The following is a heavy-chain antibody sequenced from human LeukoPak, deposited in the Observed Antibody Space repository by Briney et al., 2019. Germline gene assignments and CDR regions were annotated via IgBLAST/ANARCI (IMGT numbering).Heavy chain of an antibody. D-gene: IGHD5-24*01. V-gene: IGHV4-34*01. CDR3: ARARGGYNSRGYFDY. J-gene: IGHJ4*02. Sequence: SETLSLTCAVYGGSFSGYYWSWIRQPPGKGLEWIGEINHSGSTNYNPSLKSRVTISVDTSKNQFSLKLSSVTAADTAVYYCARARGGYNSRGYFDYWGQGTLVTVSS. CDR1: GGSFSGYY. CDR2: INHSGST.